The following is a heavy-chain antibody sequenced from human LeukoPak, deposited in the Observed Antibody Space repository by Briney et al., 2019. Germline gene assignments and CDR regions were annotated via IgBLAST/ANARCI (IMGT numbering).Heavy chain of an antibody. D-gene: IGHD3-3*01. CDR3: AREFGSGGDFWSGYYRSSFAFGI. CDR1: GGTFSSYA. Sequence: SVKVSCKASGGTFSSYAISWVRQAPGQGLEWMGRIIPIFGTANYAQKFQGRVTITTDESTSTAYMELSSLRSEDTAVYYCAREFGSGGDFWSGYYRSSFAFGIWGQGTMVTVSS. CDR2: IIPIFGTA. J-gene: IGHJ3*02. V-gene: IGHV1-69*05.